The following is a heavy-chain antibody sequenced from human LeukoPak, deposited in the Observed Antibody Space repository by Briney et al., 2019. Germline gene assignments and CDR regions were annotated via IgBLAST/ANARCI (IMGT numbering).Heavy chain of an antibody. J-gene: IGHJ3*02. CDR2: IYHSGST. Sequence: SETLSLTCAVYGGSFSGYYWSWIRQPPGKGLEWIGYIYHSGSTYYNPSLKSRVTISVDRSKNQFSLKLSSVTAADTAVYYCARAPMGYCSSTSCLTAFDIWGQGTMVTVSS. CDR1: GGSFSGYY. V-gene: IGHV4-30-2*01. D-gene: IGHD2-2*01. CDR3: ARAPMGYCSSTSCLTAFDI.